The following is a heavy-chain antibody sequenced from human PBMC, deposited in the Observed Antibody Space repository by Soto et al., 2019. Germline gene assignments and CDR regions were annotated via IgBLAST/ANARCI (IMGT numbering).Heavy chain of an antibody. Sequence: GGSLRLSCAASGFTFSSYSMNWVRQAPGKGLEWVSYISSSSSTIYYADSVKGRFTISRDNAKNSLYLQMNSLRAEDTAVYYCARVSPARDRNYYYYYMDVWGKGTTVTVSS. J-gene: IGHJ6*03. CDR2: ISSSSSTI. V-gene: IGHV3-48*01. CDR3: ARVSPARDRNYYYYYMDV. CDR1: GFTFSSYS.